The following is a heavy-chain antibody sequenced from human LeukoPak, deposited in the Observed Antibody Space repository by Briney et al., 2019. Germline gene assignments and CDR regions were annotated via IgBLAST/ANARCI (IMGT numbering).Heavy chain of an antibody. CDR2: IWYDGSNK. CDR1: GFTFSSYG. V-gene: IGHV3-33*01. D-gene: IGHD6-13*01. CDR3: ARDRAAGAFDY. Sequence: GRSLRLSCAASGFTFSSYGMHWVRQAPGKGLEWVAVIWYDGSNKYYADSVKGRFTISRDNSKNTLCLQMNSLRAEDTAVYYCARDRAAGAFDYWGQGTLVTVSS. J-gene: IGHJ4*02.